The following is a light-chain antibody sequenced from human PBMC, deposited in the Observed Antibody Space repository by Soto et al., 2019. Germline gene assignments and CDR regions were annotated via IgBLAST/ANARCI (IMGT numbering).Light chain of an antibody. V-gene: IGLV2-14*01. Sequence: QSVLSQPSSLSGSPGQSITISFTGTNSDVGGYNYVSWYQQHPGKAPELMIYEVSHRPSGVSNRFSGSKSDNTASLTISGLQAEDEADYYCSSYTSISTLYVFGTGTKVTVL. CDR2: EVS. CDR1: NSDVGGYNY. CDR3: SSYTSISTLYV. J-gene: IGLJ1*01.